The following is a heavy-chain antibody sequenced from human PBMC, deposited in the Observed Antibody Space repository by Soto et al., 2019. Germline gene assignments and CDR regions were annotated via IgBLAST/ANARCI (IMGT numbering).Heavy chain of an antibody. CDR2: IYYGGST. J-gene: IGHJ4*02. V-gene: IGHV4-31*03. Sequence: TLSLTCTVSGGSISSGGYYWSWIRQHPGKGLEWIGYIYYGGSTYYNPSLKSRVTISVDTSKNQFSLKLSSVTAADTAVYYCASYDSSGTFDYWGQGILVTVSS. CDR1: GGSISSGGYY. CDR3: ASYDSSGTFDY. D-gene: IGHD3-22*01.